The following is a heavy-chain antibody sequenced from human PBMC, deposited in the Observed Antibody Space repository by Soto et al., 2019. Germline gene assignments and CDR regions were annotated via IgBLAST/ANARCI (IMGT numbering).Heavy chain of an antibody. CDR3: ARVVGFGVGRFLEWLSHNIDAFDI. V-gene: IGHV1-46*03. Sequence: ASVKVSCKASGYTFTSYYMHWVRQAPGQGLEWMGIINPSGGSTSYAQKFQGSVTMTRDPSTSTVYMEVSSLRSEDTAVYYCARVVGFGVGRFLEWLSHNIDAFDIWGQGTMVTVSS. CDR2: INPSGGST. D-gene: IGHD3-3*01. J-gene: IGHJ3*02. CDR1: GYTFTSYY.